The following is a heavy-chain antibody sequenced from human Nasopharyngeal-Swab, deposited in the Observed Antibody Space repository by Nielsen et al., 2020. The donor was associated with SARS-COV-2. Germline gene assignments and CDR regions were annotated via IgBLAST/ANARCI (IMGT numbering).Heavy chain of an antibody. D-gene: IGHD5-12*01. J-gene: IGHJ4*02. CDR1: GYSFTSYW. Sequence: KVSCKGSGYSFTSYWIGWVRQMPGKGLEWMGIIYPGDSDTRYSPSFQGQVTISADKSISTAYLQWSSLKASGTAMYYCARQEYSGYDHHYFDYWGQGTLVTVSS. V-gene: IGHV5-51*01. CDR3: ARQEYSGYDHHYFDY. CDR2: IYPGDSDT.